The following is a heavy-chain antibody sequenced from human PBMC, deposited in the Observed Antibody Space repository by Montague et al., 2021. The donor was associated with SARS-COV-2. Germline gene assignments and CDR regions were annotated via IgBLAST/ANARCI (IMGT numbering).Heavy chain of an antibody. J-gene: IGHJ4*02. V-gene: IGHV4-34*01. CDR2: INHRGTS. CDR1: GGSFSDYY. D-gene: IGHD3-22*01. CDR3: ARGRQHFNTIVVVMTGGEYYFDY. Sequence: SETLSLTCAVYGGSFSDYYWSWIRQPPGKGLEWIGEINHRGTSKYNTSLKSRVSISLDTSKNQFSLYLSSATAADTAVYYCARGRQHFNTIVVVMTGGEYYFDYWGQGTLVTVSS.